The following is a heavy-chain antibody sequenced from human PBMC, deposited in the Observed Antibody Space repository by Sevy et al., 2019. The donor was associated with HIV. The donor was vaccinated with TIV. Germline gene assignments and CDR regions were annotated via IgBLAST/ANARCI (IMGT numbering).Heavy chain of an antibody. D-gene: IGHD1-26*01. Sequence: SETLSLTCTVSGGSITSLYWNWIRQPPGKGLEWIANIYYNGHINYNPSLKSRVTLSLDTSKNQFSLRGSSVTAADTAMYYCAGENAWGRGYSWGQGTLVTVSS. J-gene: IGHJ4*02. CDR1: GGSITSLY. CDR3: AGENAWGRGYS. V-gene: IGHV4-59*11. CDR2: IYYNGHI.